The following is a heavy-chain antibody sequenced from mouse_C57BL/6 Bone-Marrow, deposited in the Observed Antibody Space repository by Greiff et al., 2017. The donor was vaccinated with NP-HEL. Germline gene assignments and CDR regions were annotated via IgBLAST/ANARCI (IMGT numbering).Heavy chain of an antibody. CDR2: IRSKSNNYAT. CDR1: GFSFNTYA. J-gene: IGHJ4*01. D-gene: IGHD4-1*01. V-gene: IGHV10-1*01. CDR3: VRRRWDGAMDY. Sequence: DVKLMESGGGLVQPKGSLKLSCAASGFSFNTYAMNWVRQAPGKGLEWVARIRSKSNNYATYYADSVKDRFTISRDDSESMLYLQMNNLKTEDTAMYYCVRRRWDGAMDYWGQGTSVTVSS.